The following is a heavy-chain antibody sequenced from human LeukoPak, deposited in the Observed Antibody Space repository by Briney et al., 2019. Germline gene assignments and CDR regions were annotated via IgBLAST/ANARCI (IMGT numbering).Heavy chain of an antibody. V-gene: IGHV4-59*08. CDR1: GGSFSGYY. CDR3: ARHNEDDAFDI. J-gene: IGHJ3*02. Sequence: SETLSLTCAVYGGSFSGYYWSWIRQPPGKGLEWVGYIYNSGSTNYNPSLKSRVTISADTSKKQFSLKMSSVTAADTAVYYCARHNEDDAFDIWGQGTMVTVSS. CDR2: IYNSGST. D-gene: IGHD1-1*01.